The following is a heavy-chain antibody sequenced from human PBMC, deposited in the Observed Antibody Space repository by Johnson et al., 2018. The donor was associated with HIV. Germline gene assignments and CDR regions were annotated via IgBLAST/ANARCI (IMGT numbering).Heavy chain of an antibody. D-gene: IGHD6-19*01. V-gene: IGHV3-9*01. CDR2: ISWNSGSI. J-gene: IGHJ3*02. CDR1: GFTFDDYA. CDR3: ARDHGWSRGWLFDAFDI. Sequence: VESGGGLVQPGRSLRLSCAASGFTFDDYAMHWVRQAPGKGLAWVSGISWNSGSIGYADSVKGRFPISRDNAKNSLYLQMNSLRPEDTAVYYCARDHGWSRGWLFDAFDIWGQGTMVTVSS.